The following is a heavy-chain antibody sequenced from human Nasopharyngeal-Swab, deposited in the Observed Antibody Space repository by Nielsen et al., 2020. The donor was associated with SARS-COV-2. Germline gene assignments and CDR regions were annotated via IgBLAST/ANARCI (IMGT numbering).Heavy chain of an antibody. CDR3: ARGGPTFKYYDSSGGTYDY. CDR1: GGSFSGYY. V-gene: IGHV4-34*01. Sequence: SDTLSLTCAVYGGSFSGYYWSWIRQPPGKGLEWIGEINHSGSTNYNPSLKSRVTISVETSKNQCSLKLSSVTAADTAVYYCARGGPTFKYYDSSGGTYDYWGQGTLVTVSS. J-gene: IGHJ4*02. CDR2: INHSGST. D-gene: IGHD3-22*01.